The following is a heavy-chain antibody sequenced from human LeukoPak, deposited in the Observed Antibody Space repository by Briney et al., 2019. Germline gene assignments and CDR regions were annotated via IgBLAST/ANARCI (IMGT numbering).Heavy chain of an antibody. D-gene: IGHD2-15*01. Sequence: GGSLRLSCAASGFTFSSDWMHWVRQAPGKGLVWVSRINSDGSTTKYADSVRGRFTNSRDNAKNTLYLQMNSLGAEDTAVYYCARDRYYSFDYWGQGTLVTVSS. J-gene: IGHJ4*02. CDR3: ARDRYYSFDY. V-gene: IGHV3-74*03. CDR2: INSDGSTT. CDR1: GFTFSSDW.